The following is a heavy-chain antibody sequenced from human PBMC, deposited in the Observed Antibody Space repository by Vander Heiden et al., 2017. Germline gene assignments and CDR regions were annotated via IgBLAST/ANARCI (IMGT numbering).Heavy chain of an antibody. CDR1: GGSISSVGYY. V-gene: IGHV4-31*03. Sequence: HLQASCPGLLKPSQTLSLPCTVSGGSISSVGYYWSWTRHHPGKGLEWIGYIYYSGSTHYNPYLKSRVTISVDMSKTQFSLKLRSVTAADKAAYYCASAMVRGVITLNRFDPWGHVTLVTVSS. J-gene: IGHJ5*02. CDR3: ASAMVRGVITLNRFDP. D-gene: IGHD3-10*01. CDR2: IYYSGST.